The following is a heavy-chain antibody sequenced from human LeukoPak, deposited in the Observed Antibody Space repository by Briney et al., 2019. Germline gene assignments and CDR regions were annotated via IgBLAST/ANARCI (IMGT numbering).Heavy chain of an antibody. CDR1: GGSISSSSYY. V-gene: IGHV4-39*01. CDR3: ARQRADYFYHYLDV. CDR2: VYYGGNT. J-gene: IGHJ6*03. Sequence: SETLSLTCTVSGGSISSSSYYWDWVRQPPGKGLEWIGNVYYGGNTFYNSSLESRVTISVDMSKNQFSLKLSSLTTADTAVYYCARQRADYFYHYLDVWGKGTSVTVSS.